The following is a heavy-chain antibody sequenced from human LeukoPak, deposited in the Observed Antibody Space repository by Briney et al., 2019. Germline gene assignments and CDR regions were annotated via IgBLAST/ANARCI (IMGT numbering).Heavy chain of an antibody. CDR1: GGSISSSSYY. CDR3: ARPPGIAVAWFDP. CDR2: IYYSGST. V-gene: IGHV4-39*01. J-gene: IGHJ5*02. D-gene: IGHD6-19*01. Sequence: SETLSLTCTVSGGSISSSSYYWGWFRQPPGKGLEWIGNIYYSGSTYYNPSLKSRVTISVDTSKNQFSLKLSSVTAADTAVYYCARPPGIAVAWFDPWGQGTLVTVSS.